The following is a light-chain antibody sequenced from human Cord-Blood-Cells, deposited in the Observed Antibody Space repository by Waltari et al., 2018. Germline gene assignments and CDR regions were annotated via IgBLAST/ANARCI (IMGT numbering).Light chain of an antibody. CDR2: DVS. Sequence: QSALTQPRSVSGSPGQSVTISCTGTSSDVGGYNYVSWYQQHPGKAPKLMIYDVSKRPSGVPDRCSGSKSGNTASLTISGRQAEDEADYYCCSYAGSYTFVFGGGTKLTVL. J-gene: IGLJ3*02. V-gene: IGLV2-11*01. CDR3: CSYAGSYTFV. CDR1: SSDVGGYNY.